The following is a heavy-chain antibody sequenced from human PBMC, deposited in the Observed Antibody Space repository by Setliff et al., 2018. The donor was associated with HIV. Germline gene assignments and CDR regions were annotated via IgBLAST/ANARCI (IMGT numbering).Heavy chain of an antibody. CDR3: ARVKMIAGTDYFDY. CDR1: GESFSGYY. V-gene: IGHV4-34*01. CDR2: VNHSGSS. D-gene: IGHD3-22*01. Sequence: PSETLSLTCAVYGESFSGYYWSWIRQPPGKGLEWIGEVNHSGSSSYNPSLKSRVNILVDTSKNQFSLKLTSVTAADTAVYYCARVKMIAGTDYFDYWGQGTLVTVSS. J-gene: IGHJ4*02.